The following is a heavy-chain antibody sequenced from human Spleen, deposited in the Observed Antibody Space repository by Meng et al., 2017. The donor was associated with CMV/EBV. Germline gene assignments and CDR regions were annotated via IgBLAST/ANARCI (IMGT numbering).Heavy chain of an antibody. CDR3: ARMRDFYFDTSGWSY. CDR1: GFTFSSYA. J-gene: IGHJ4*02. V-gene: IGHV3-23*01. Sequence: GESLKISCAASGFTFSSYAMSWVRQAPGKGLEWVSAISGSGGSTYYADSVKGRFTISRDTARNSVYLRMNSLRAEDTAVYYCARMRDFYFDTSGWSYWGQGALVTVS. D-gene: IGHD3-22*01. CDR2: ISGSGGST.